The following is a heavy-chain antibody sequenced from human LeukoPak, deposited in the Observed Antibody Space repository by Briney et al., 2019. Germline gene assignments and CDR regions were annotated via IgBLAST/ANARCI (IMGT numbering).Heavy chain of an antibody. V-gene: IGHV1-8*01. CDR3: ARARGSIAARRGNWFDP. CDR2: MNPNSGNT. CDR1: GYTFTSYD. J-gene: IGHJ5*02. Sequence: ASVKVSCKASGYTFTSYDINWVRQATRQGLEWMGWMNPNSGNTGYAQKFQGRVTMTRNTSISTAYMELSSLRSEDTAVYYCARARGSIAARRGNWFDPWGQGTLVTVSS. D-gene: IGHD6-6*01.